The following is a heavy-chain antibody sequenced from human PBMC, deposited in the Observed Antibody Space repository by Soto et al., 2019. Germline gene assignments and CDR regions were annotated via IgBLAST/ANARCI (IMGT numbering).Heavy chain of an antibody. V-gene: IGHV1-18*04. CDR1: GYTFTSYG. Sequence: ASLKVSCKASGYTFTSYGISWVRQAPGQGLEWMGWISAYNGNTNYAQKLQGRVTMTTDTSTSTAYMELRSLRSDDTAVYYCARDVGSSPDYYYYGMDVWGQGTTVTVSS. CDR2: ISAYNGNT. CDR3: ARDVGSSPDYYYYGMDV. D-gene: IGHD6-6*01. J-gene: IGHJ6*02.